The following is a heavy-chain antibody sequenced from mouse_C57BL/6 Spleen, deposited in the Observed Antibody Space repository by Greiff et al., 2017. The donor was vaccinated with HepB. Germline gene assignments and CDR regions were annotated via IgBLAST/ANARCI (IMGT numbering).Heavy chain of an antibody. J-gene: IGHJ3*01. D-gene: IGHD2-5*01. CDR1: GFTFSSYA. V-gene: IGHV5-4*01. CDR3: ARDEGVYSNYFAY. Sequence: EVQVVESGGGLVKPGGSLKLSCAASGFTFSSYAMSWVRQTPEKRLEWVATISDGGSYTYYPDNVKGRFTISRDNAKNNLYLQMSHLKSEDTAMYYCARDEGVYSNYFAYWGQGTLVTVSA. CDR2: ISDGGSYT.